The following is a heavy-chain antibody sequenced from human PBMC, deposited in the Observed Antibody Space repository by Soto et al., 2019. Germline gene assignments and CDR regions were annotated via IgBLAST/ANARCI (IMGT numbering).Heavy chain of an antibody. V-gene: IGHV4-34*01. Sequence: SETLSLTXAVYGGSFSGYYWSWIRQPPGKGLEWIGEINHSGSTNYNPSLKSRVTISVDTSKNQFSLKLSSVTAADTAVYYCARGKRPPNCSGGSCYSGFDYWGQGTLVTVSS. CDR3: ARGKRPPNCSGGSCYSGFDY. J-gene: IGHJ4*02. CDR2: INHSGST. CDR1: GGSFSGYY. D-gene: IGHD2-15*01.